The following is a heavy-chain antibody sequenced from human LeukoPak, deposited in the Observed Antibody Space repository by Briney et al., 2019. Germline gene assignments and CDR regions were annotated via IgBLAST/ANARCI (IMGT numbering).Heavy chain of an antibody. V-gene: IGHV3-30*02. D-gene: IGHD3-9*01. CDR1: GFTFSRYD. CDR2: IRYDGTNK. J-gene: IGHJ4*02. CDR3: AKDSTRYYGVLTVNLREKGALDY. Sequence: GGSLRLSCAASGFTFSRYDMHWVRQAPGKGLEWVAFIRYDGTNKYYADSVRGRFTVSKDNSKNTLYLQMNSLRAEDTAVYYCAKDSTRYYGVLTVNLREKGALDYWGQGTLVTVSS.